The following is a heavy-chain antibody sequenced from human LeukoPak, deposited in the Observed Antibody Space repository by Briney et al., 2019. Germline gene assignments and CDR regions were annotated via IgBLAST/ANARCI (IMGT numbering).Heavy chain of an antibody. CDR2: INTGNGNA. Sequence: ASVMVSCKASGYTFTTAAMHWVRQAPGQRLEWMGWINTGNGNAKYSQKFQGRVTITRDTSASTAYMELSSLKSEDTGVYFCARADNGGNWFDPWGQGTLVTVSS. CDR1: GYTFTTAA. V-gene: IGHV1-3*04. CDR3: ARADNGGNWFDP. J-gene: IGHJ5*02. D-gene: IGHD4-23*01.